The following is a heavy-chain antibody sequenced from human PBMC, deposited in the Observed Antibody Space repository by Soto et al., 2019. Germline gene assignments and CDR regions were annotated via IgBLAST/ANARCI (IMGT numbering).Heavy chain of an antibody. CDR3: ARHEVVETAMVWYYFDY. J-gene: IGHJ4*02. D-gene: IGHD5-18*01. Sequence: SETVSLTCTVSGGSISSSSYYWGWIRQPPGKGLEWIGSIYYSGSTYYNPSLKSRVTISVDTSKNQLSLKLSSVTAADTAVYYCARHEVVETAMVWYYFDYWGQGTLVTVSS. CDR1: GGSISSSSYY. V-gene: IGHV4-39*01. CDR2: IYYSGST.